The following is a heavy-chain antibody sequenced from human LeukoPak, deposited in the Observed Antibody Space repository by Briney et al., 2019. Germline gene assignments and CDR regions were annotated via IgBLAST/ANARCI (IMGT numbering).Heavy chain of an antibody. V-gene: IGHV3-11*03. CDR1: GFIFSDYY. CDR3: TTGITMVRGVPGVYFDY. J-gene: IGHJ4*02. Sequence: GGSLRLSCAASGFIFSDYYMSWIRQAPGKGLEWVSYISSSSSYTNYADSVKGRFTISRDNAKNSLYLQMNSLKTEDTAVYYCTTGITMVRGVPGVYFDYWGQGTLVTVSS. D-gene: IGHD3-10*01. CDR2: ISSSSSYT.